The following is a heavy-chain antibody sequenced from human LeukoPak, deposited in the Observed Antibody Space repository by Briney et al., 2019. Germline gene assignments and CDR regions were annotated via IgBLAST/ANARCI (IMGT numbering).Heavy chain of an antibody. Sequence: SETLSLTCAVYGGSFSGYYWSWIRQPPGKGLEWIGEINHSGSTNHNPSLKSRVTISVDTSKNQFSLKLSSVTAADTTVYYCARRRTNYYDSSGYYNFDYWGQGTLVTVSS. V-gene: IGHV4-34*01. CDR3: ARRRTNYYDSSGYYNFDY. CDR1: GGSFSGYY. J-gene: IGHJ4*02. CDR2: INHSGST. D-gene: IGHD3-22*01.